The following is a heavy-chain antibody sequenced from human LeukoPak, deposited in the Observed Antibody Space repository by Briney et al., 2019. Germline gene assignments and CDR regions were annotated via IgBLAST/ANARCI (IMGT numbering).Heavy chain of an antibody. J-gene: IGHJ4*02. V-gene: IGHV3-33*01. D-gene: IGHD2-15*01. CDR1: GFSFSSYG. CDR3: ARDRGSNDPIDY. Sequence: PGRSPRLSCAGSGFSFSSYGMHGVRQAPGKGLEWVAVIWHDGKIKHYAASVTGRLTISRDNSKNTLYLEMNSLRAEVTAVFYCARDRGSNDPIDYWGQGTPVTVSS. CDR2: IWHDGKIK.